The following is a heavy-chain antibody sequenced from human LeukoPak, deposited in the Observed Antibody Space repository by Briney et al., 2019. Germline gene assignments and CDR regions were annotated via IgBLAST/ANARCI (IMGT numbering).Heavy chain of an antibody. CDR2: INWNGGST. CDR1: GFTFDDYG. V-gene: IGHV3-20*04. D-gene: IGHD3-22*01. CDR3: ARVKTYDSSGYKDY. Sequence: GGSLRLSCAASGFTFDDYGMSWVRQAPGKGLEWVSGINWNGGSTGYADSVKGRFTISRDNAKNSLYLQMNSLRAEDTALYYCARVKTYDSSGYKDYWGQGTLVTVPS. J-gene: IGHJ4*02.